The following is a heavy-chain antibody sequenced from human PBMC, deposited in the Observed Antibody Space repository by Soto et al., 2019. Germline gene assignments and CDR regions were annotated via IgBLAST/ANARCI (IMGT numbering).Heavy chain of an antibody. Sequence: QVQLVPSGAAVKKPGSSVKVSCKAPGGTFSSYAISWVRQAPGQGLEWMGGGIPIFGTAKYAQKFQGRVKITEDESTSTGYMELRSLRAEDTAVYYCARSQGGSSSLDIYYYYYYGMDVWGQGTTVTVSS. CDR2: GIPIFGTA. D-gene: IGHD2-15*01. CDR1: GGTFSSYA. V-gene: IGHV1-69*01. CDR3: ARSQGGSSSLDIYYYYYYGMDV. J-gene: IGHJ6*02.